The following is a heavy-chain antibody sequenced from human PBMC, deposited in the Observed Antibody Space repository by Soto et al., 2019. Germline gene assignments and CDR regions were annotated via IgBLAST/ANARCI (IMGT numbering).Heavy chain of an antibody. CDR3: ARTQKQLDRSNWFDP. V-gene: IGHV1-46*01. Sequence: ASVKVSCKASGYTFTSYYMHWVRQAPGQGLEWMGIINPSGGSTSYAQKFQGRVTMTRDTSTSTVYMELSSLRSEDTAVYYCARTQKQLDRSNWFDPWGQGTLVTVSS. CDR1: GYTFTSYY. CDR2: INPSGGST. J-gene: IGHJ5*02. D-gene: IGHD6-13*01.